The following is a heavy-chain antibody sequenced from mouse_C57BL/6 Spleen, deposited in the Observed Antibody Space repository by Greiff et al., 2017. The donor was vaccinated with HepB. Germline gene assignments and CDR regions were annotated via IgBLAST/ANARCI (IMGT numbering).Heavy chain of an antibody. D-gene: IGHD1-1*01. CDR3: ARPSTTVVAPYFDY. CDR1: GFTFSDYG. Sequence: DVKLVESGGGLVKPGGSLKLSCAASGFTFSDYGMHWVRQAPEKGLEWVAYISSGSSTIYYADTVKGRFTISRDTSKNTLVLQMTSLRSEDTAMYYCARPSTTVVAPYFDYWGQGTTLTVSS. V-gene: IGHV5-17*01. CDR2: ISSGSSTI. J-gene: IGHJ2*01.